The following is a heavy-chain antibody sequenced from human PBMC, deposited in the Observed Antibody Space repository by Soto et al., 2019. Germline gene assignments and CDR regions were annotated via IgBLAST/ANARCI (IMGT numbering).Heavy chain of an antibody. Sequence: AGGSLRLSCAASGFTFSSYEMNWVRQAPGKGLEWVSYISSSGSTIYYADSVKGRFTISRDNAKNSLYLQMNSLRAEDTAVYYCARVIAAAGPKYNYYYYGMDVWGQGTTVTVSS. CDR3: ARVIAAAGPKYNYYYYGMDV. CDR2: ISSSGSTI. V-gene: IGHV3-48*03. J-gene: IGHJ6*02. CDR1: GFTFSSYE. D-gene: IGHD6-13*01.